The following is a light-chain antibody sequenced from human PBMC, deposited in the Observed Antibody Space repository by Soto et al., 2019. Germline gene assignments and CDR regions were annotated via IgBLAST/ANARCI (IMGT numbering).Light chain of an antibody. Sequence: DIVMTQSPDSLAVSLGERATINCKSSQSVLYSSNNKNYLAWYQQKPGQPPKLLIYWASTRESGVPDRFSGSGSGTDFTLTISGLQAEDVAVYYCQQYYSTPPYTFGQGTKLEIK. CDR2: WAS. V-gene: IGKV4-1*01. CDR3: QQYYSTPPYT. CDR1: QSVLYSSNNKNY. J-gene: IGKJ2*01.